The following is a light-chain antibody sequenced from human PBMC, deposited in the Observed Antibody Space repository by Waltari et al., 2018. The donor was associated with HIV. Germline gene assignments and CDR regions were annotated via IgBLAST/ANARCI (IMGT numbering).Light chain of an antibody. Sequence: DIVLTQSPGALSLSPGARGTLSCRDSQSVSSSYLAWYQQKPGQVLRLLIYGSSSRATGIPDRFSGSGSGTDVTLSIGGLEPEDFAVYYCQHFGSSHLTFGGGTKVEIK. CDR1: QSVSSSY. CDR2: GSS. CDR3: QHFGSSHLT. J-gene: IGKJ4*01. V-gene: IGKV3-20*01.